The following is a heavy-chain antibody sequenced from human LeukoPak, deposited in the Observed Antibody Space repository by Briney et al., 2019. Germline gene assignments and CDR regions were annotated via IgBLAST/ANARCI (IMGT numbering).Heavy chain of an antibody. CDR3: AREGGVYGRSAYFDY. V-gene: IGHV4-34*01. Sequence: PSETLSLTCAVYGGSFSGYYWSWIRQPPGKGLEWIGEIDHSGGTTYNPSLKSRVTMSVDTSKNQFSLKLSSVTAADTAVYYCAREGGVYGRSAYFDYWGQGTLVTVSS. D-gene: IGHD6-13*01. CDR2: IDHSGGT. CDR1: GGSFSGYY. J-gene: IGHJ4*02.